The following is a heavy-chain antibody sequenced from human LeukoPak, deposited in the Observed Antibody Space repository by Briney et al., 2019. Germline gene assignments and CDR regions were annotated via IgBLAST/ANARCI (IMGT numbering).Heavy chain of an antibody. CDR3: AKVLHYDFWSGYPYWFDP. V-gene: IGHV3-23*01. D-gene: IGHD3-3*01. CDR1: GFTFSSYA. Sequence: GGSLRLSCAASGFTFSSYAMSWVRQAPGKGLEWVSAISGSGGSTYYADSVKGRFTISRDNSKNTLYLQMNSLRAEDTAVYYCAKVLHYDFWSGYPYWFDPWGQGTLVTVSS. J-gene: IGHJ5*02. CDR2: ISGSGGST.